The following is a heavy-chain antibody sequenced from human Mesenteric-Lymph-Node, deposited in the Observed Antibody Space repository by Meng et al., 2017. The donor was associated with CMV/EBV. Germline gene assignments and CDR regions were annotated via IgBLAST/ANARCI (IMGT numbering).Heavy chain of an antibody. CDR2: INPKSGGT. D-gene: IGHD1-26*01. Sequence: ASVKVSCKASGYTFTGYYMHWVRQAPGQGLEWMGWINPKSGGTNYAQKFQARVTMTRDTSISTAYMEVSGLRSDDTAVYYCARAPGRVGATTIDYWGQGTLVTVSS. CDR1: GYTFTGYY. J-gene: IGHJ4*02. V-gene: IGHV1-2*02. CDR3: ARAPGRVGATTIDY.